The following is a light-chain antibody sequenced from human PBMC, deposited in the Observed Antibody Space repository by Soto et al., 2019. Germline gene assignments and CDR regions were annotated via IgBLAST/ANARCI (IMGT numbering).Light chain of an antibody. V-gene: IGLV1-40*01. Sequence: QPVLTQPPSVSGAPGQRVTISCTGSSSNIGARYDVHWYQQLPGTAPKLLIYDNSNRPSGVPDRFSGSKSGTSASLAITGLQAEDEADYYCQSYDSSLSASVFGGGTTLTVL. CDR3: QSYDSSLSASV. CDR1: SSNIGARYD. J-gene: IGLJ3*02. CDR2: DNS.